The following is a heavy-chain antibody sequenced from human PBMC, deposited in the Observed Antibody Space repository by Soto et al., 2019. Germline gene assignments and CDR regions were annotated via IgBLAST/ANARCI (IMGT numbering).Heavy chain of an antibody. J-gene: IGHJ6*02. CDR3: AKDIRVPLGYCSSTSCPPSFGMDV. V-gene: IGHV3-30*18. CDR1: GFTFSSYG. D-gene: IGHD2-2*01. Sequence: QVQLVESGGGVVQPGRSLRLSCAACGFTFSSYGMHWVRQAPGKGLEWVAVISYDGSNKYYADSVKGRFTISRDNSKNTLYLQMNSLRAEDTAVYYCAKDIRVPLGYCSSTSCPPSFGMDVWGQGTTVTVSS. CDR2: ISYDGSNK.